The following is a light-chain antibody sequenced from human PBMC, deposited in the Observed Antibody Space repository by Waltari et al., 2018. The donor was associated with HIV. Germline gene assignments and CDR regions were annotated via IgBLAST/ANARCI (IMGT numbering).Light chain of an antibody. CDR3: QVWDSGSDHPNWV. V-gene: IGLV3-21*04. CDR1: NIGSKS. J-gene: IGLJ3*02. CDR2: DDS. Sequence: SYVLTQSPSVSGAPGRTARTTCGGNNIGSKSVHWYQQKPGQAPVLIIHDDSDRPSGIPERFSGSNSGNTATLTISRVEVGDEADYYCQVWDSGSDHPNWVFGGGTKLTVL.